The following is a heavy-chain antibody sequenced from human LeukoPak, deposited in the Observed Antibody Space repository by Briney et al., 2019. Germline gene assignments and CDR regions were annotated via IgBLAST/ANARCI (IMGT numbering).Heavy chain of an antibody. J-gene: IGHJ4*02. CDR1: GDSISSSSSY. Sequence: SETLSLTCTVSGDSISSSSSYWGWIRQPPGKGLEWVGSIYCSGNTYYNLSLKSRVTIYVDTTQNQFSLKLITVTAPDTAVYFCARIGSVLLWFGDGYWGQGTLVTVSS. D-gene: IGHD3-10*01. CDR2: IYCSGNT. CDR3: ARIGSVLLWFGDGY. V-gene: IGHV4-39*01.